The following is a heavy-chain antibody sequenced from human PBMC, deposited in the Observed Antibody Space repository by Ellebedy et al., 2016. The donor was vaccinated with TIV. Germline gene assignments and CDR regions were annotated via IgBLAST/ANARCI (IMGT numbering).Heavy chain of an antibody. CDR3: AKSPTGAGTFDY. CDR1: GFTFSDYY. J-gene: IGHJ4*02. V-gene: IGHV3-11*01. Sequence: GESLKISCAASGFTFSDYYMSWIRQAPGKGLEWVSYISGIGSSIYYADSVKGRFTISRDNAKNSLYLQMNSLRAEDTAVYYCAKSPTGAGTFDYWGQGTLVTVSS. D-gene: IGHD3-10*01. CDR2: ISGIGSSI.